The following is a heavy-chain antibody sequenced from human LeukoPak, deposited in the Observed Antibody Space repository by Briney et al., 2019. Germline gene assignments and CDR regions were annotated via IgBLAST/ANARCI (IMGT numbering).Heavy chain of an antibody. CDR3: ARLVAVAGPVRCFDL. J-gene: IGHJ2*01. CDR2: IYYSGST. V-gene: IGHV4-39*01. Sequence: SETLSLTCTVSGGSITSSSYYWGWIRQPPGKGLEWIGNIYYSGSTYYNPSLKSRVTISVDTSKNQFSLKLSSVTAADTAVFYCARLVAVAGPVRCFDLWGRGTLVTVSS. D-gene: IGHD6-19*01. CDR1: GGSITSSSYY.